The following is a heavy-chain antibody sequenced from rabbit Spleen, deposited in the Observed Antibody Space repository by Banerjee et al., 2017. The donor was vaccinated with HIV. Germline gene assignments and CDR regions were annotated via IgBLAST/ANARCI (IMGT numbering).Heavy chain of an antibody. J-gene: IGHJ4*01. D-gene: IGHD4-1*01. CDR2: IDTGDGRT. V-gene: IGHV1S47*01. CDR1: GFSFGDRDV. CDR3: ARAVSSGWGGFFSL. Sequence: QEQLVESGGGLVQPEGSLTLTCKASGFSFGDRDVMCWVRQAPGKGLEWIATIDTGDGRTYYASWVNGRFTVSLDNAQNTVFLKMTSLTVADTATYFCARAVSSGWGGFFSLWGQGTLVTVS.